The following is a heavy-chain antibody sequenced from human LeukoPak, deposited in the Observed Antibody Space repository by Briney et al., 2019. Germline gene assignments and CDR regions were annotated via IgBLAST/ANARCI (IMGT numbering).Heavy chain of an antibody. D-gene: IGHD6-19*01. Sequence: SETLSLTCAVSGYSISSGYYWGCIRQPPGKGLEWIGSIYHSGSTYYNPSLKSRVTISVDTSKNQFSLKLSSVTAADTAVYYCARCIAVADSYYMDVWGKGTTVTVSS. CDR3: ARCIAVADSYYMDV. J-gene: IGHJ6*03. CDR2: IYHSGST. V-gene: IGHV4-38-2*01. CDR1: GYSISSGYY.